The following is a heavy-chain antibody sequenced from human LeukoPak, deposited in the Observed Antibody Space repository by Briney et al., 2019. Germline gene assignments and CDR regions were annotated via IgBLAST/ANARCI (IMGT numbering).Heavy chain of an antibody. Sequence: SETLSLTCAVYGGSFSGYYWSWIRQPPGKGLEWIGEINHSGSTNYNPSLKSRVTISVDTSKNQFSLKLSSVTAADTAVYYCARVGITMVRGVISDYYYYYGMDVWGQGTTVTVPS. J-gene: IGHJ6*02. D-gene: IGHD3-10*01. CDR2: INHSGST. CDR3: ARVGITMVRGVISDYYYYYGMDV. V-gene: IGHV4-34*01. CDR1: GGSFSGYY.